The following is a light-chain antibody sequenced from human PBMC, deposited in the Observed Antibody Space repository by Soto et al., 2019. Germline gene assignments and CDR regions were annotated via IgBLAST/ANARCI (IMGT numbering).Light chain of an antibody. CDR2: EVS. J-gene: IGLJ1*01. CDR1: SSDVGGYNY. Sequence: QSVLTQPASVSGSPGQSITIFCTGTSSDVGGYNYVSWYQQHPGKAPKLMIYEVSNRPSGVSNRFSGSKSGNTASLTISGLQAEDEADYYCSSYASSSTPFYVFGTGTKLTVL. CDR3: SSYASSSTPFYV. V-gene: IGLV2-14*01.